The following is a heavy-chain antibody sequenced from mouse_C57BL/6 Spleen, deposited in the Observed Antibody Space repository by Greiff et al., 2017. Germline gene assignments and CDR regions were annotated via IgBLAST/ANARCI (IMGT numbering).Heavy chain of an antibody. J-gene: IGHJ3*01. Sequence: QVQLQQPGAELVKPGASVKLSCKASGYTFTSYWMHWVKQRPGQGLEWIGMIHPNSGSTNYNEKFKGKATLTVDKSSSTAYMQLSSLTSEDSAVYYCARNGNYYGNTDWFAYWGQGTLVTVSA. D-gene: IGHD2-1*01. CDR1: GYTFTSYW. V-gene: IGHV1-64*01. CDR3: ARNGNYYGNTDWFAY. CDR2: IHPNSGST.